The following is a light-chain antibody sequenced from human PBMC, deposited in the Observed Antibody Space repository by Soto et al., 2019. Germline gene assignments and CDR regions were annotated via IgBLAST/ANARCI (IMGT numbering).Light chain of an antibody. Sequence: QSALTQPASVSASPGQSITISCTGTSGDVGGSDLVSWYQHYPGKAPKLIIYEGTKRPSGVSNRFSGSKSGNTASLTISGLQAEDEADYYCSSYAGGRVIFGGGTKLTVL. CDR1: SGDVGGSDL. V-gene: IGLV2-23*01. J-gene: IGLJ2*01. CDR2: EGT. CDR3: SSYAGGRVI.